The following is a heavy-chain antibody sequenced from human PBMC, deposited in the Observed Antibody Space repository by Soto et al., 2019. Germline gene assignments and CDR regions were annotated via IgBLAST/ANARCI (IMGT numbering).Heavy chain of an antibody. V-gene: IGHV3-30-3*01. CDR2: ISYDGSNK. D-gene: IGHD3-3*01. J-gene: IGHJ6*02. CDR3: ARDRAFWSGYEYGMDV. Sequence: QVQLVESGGGVVQPGRSLRLSCAASGFTFSSYAMHWVRQAPGKGLEWVAVISYDGSNKYYADSVKGRFTISRDNSKNTLYLQMNSLRAEDTAVYYCARDRAFWSGYEYGMDVWGQGTTVTVSS. CDR1: GFTFSSYA.